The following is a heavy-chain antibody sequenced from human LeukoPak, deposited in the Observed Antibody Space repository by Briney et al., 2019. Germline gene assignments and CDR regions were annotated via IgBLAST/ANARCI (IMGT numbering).Heavy chain of an antibody. CDR1: GGSFSGYY. Sequence: SETLSLTCAVYGGSFSGYYWSWIRQPPGKGLEWIGEINHSGSTNYNPSLKSRVTISVDTSKNQFSLKLSSVTAADTAVYYCARARPTEPWLYYLDLWGQGTLVTVSS. D-gene: IGHD6-19*01. J-gene: IGHJ4*02. V-gene: IGHV4-34*01. CDR2: INHSGST. CDR3: ARARPTEPWLYYLDL.